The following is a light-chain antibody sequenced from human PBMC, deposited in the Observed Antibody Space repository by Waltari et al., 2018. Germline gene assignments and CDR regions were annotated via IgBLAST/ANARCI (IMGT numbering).Light chain of an antibody. Sequence: DIQMTQSPSTLPASVGDRGTITCRASQSISSWLAVYHLRPGKAPKLLISDASILERGVPSRFSGSGSGTEFTLTINSLQPDDFATYYCHQYTNFPLTFGGGTTVEIK. J-gene: IGKJ4*01. CDR2: DAS. CDR1: QSISSW. CDR3: HQYTNFPLT. V-gene: IGKV1-5*01.